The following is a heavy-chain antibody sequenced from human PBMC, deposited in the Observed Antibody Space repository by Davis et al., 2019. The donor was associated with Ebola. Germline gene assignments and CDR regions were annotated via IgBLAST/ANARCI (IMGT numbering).Heavy chain of an antibody. V-gene: IGHV4-39*01. D-gene: IGHD3-22*01. CDR3: ARRGHYYDSSGYHAGAFDI. CDR1: GGSISSSSYY. J-gene: IGHJ3*02. CDR2: MSYSGRV. Sequence: MPSETLSLTCTVSGGSISSSSYYWSWIRQPPGEGLEWIAYMSYSGRVYYNPSLRSRVTISVDTSKNQFSLKLSSVTAADTAVYYCARRGHYYDSSGYHAGAFDIWGQGTMVTVSS.